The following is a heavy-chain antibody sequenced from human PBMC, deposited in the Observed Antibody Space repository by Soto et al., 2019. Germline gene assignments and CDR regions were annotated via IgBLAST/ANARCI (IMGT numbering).Heavy chain of an antibody. J-gene: IGHJ6*04. D-gene: IGHD2-15*01. CDR3: TRANPRCSGGSCCPYYYYGMEE. CDR1: GLTFSGSA. Sequence: SLRLSCAVSGLTFSGSAMPWVRQASGKGLGWVGRIRSKANRYSTAYAASGKGRVNISRDDSKKTAYLQKNSLKTEDTAVYYSTRANPRCSGGSCCPYYYYGMEEWGKRSLVTVSA. V-gene: IGHV3-73*01. CDR2: IRSKANRYST.